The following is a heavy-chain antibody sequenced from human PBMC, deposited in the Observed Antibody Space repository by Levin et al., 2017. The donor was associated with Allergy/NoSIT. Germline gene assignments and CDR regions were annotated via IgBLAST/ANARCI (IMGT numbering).Heavy chain of an antibody. Sequence: SCAASGFTFSSYGMHWVRQAPGKGLEWVAVISYDGSNKYYADSVKGRFTISRDNSKNTLYLQMNSLRAEDTAVYYCAKAAFGGYYYFQHWGQGTLVTVSS. CDR2: ISYDGSNK. CDR1: GFTFSSYG. V-gene: IGHV3-30*18. J-gene: IGHJ1*01. D-gene: IGHD3-22*01. CDR3: AKAAFGGYYYFQH.